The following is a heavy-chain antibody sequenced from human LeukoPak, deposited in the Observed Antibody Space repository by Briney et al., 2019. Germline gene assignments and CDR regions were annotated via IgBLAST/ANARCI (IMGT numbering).Heavy chain of an antibody. J-gene: IGHJ5*02. CDR1: GYTFTGYY. CDR2: INPNSGGT. V-gene: IGHV1-2*02. CDR3: ARDPLRANWFDP. Sequence: ASVKVSCKASGYTFTGYYMHWVRQAPGQGLEWTGWINPNSGGTNYAQKFQGRVTMTRDTSISTAYMELSRLRSDDTAVYYCARDPLRANWFDPWGQGTLVTVSS.